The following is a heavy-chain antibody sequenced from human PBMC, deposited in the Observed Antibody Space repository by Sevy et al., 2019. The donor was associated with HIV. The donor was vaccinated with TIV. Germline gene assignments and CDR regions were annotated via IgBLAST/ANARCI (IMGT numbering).Heavy chain of an antibody. CDR2: ISSSSSTI. Sequence: GGSLRLSCAASGFTFSRYSLNWVRQAPGKGLEWVSYISSSSSTIYYADAVKGRFTISRDKAKNSLYLQMNSLRDEDTAVYYCARIPQDFWSGYSYYFDYWGQGTLVTVSS. CDR3: ARIPQDFWSGYSYYFDY. D-gene: IGHD3-3*01. CDR1: GFTFSRYS. J-gene: IGHJ4*02. V-gene: IGHV3-48*02.